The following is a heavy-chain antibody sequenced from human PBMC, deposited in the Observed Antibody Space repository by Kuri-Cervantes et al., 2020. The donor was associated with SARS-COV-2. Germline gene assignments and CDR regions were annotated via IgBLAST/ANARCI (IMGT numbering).Heavy chain of an antibody. CDR3: ARGPVGTAMVAYYFDY. V-gene: IGHV4-34*01. D-gene: IGHD5-18*01. J-gene: IGHJ4*02. Sequence: ESLKISCAASGFTFSSYAMSWVRQAPGKGLEWMGEINHSGSTNYNPSRKSRVTISVDTSMNQFSLKLSSVTAADTAVYYCARGPVGTAMVAYYFDYWGQGTLVTVSS. CDR1: GFTFSSYA. CDR2: INHSGST.